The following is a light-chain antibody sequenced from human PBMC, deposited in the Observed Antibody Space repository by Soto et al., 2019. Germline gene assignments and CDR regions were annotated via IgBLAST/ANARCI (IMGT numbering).Light chain of an antibody. Sequence: QSVLTQPPSVSGAPGQRVTISCTGSNSNIGAGYDVHWYQQLPGTAPKLLIYGNTNRPSGVPDRFSGSKSGTSASLAITGLQAEDESDYDCRSYVISLSGRVFGGGTKVTVL. V-gene: IGLV1-40*01. CDR2: GNT. CDR1: NSNIGAGYD. J-gene: IGLJ2*01. CDR3: RSYVISLSGRV.